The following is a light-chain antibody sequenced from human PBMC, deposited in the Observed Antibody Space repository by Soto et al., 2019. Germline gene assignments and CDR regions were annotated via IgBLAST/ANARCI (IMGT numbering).Light chain of an antibody. CDR1: QSISNW. J-gene: IGKJ1*01. CDR2: KAS. V-gene: IGKV1-5*03. CDR3: QHYNSCSEA. Sequence: DIQMTQSPSTLPASVGDRVTITCRASQSISNWLAWYQQKPGKAPKLLIYKASTLKSGVQSRFSGSGSGTEFTLTIRSLQPDDFATYYCQHYNSCSEAFGQGTKVDIK.